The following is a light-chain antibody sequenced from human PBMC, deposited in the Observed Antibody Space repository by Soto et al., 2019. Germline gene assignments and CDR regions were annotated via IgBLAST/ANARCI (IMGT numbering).Light chain of an antibody. J-gene: IGKJ4*01. CDR2: GAS. V-gene: IGKV3-20*01. Sequence: EIVMTQSPGTLFLSPGDRATLSCRATESVSSTYLAWYQQKPGQAPGLLIYGASSRASGIPDRFSGSGSGTDFTLTISRLEPEDFAVYYCQQYGSSPPDTFGGGTKVEIK. CDR3: QQYGSSPPDT. CDR1: ESVSSTY.